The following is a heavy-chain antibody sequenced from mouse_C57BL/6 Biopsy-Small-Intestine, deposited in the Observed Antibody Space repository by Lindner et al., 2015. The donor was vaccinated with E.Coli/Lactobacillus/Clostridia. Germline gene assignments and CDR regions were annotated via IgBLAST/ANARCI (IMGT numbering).Heavy chain of an antibody. CDR3: ARVADDFDC. Sequence: VQLQESGAELIRPGTSVKVSCKASGYAFTHYLIEWVKQRPGQGLEWIGVINPGTGGADFSEKFKGKATLTADKSSNTTYLQLSSLTSEDSAVYFCARVADDFDCWGQGTTLTVSS. D-gene: IGHD1-1*02. CDR2: INPGTGGA. CDR1: GYAFTHYL. V-gene: IGHV1-54*01. J-gene: IGHJ2*01.